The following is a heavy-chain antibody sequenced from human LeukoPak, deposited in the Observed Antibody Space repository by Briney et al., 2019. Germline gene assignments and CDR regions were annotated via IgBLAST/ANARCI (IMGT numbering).Heavy chain of an antibody. D-gene: IGHD6-13*01. V-gene: IGHV3-11*04. CDR3: ARVGGAAAGYYYYYYMDV. J-gene: IGHJ6*03. CDR2: ISSSGSTI. CDR1: GFTFSDYY. Sequence: PGGSLRLSCAASGFTFSDYYMSWIRQAPGKGLEWVSYISSSGSTIYYADSVKGRFTISRDNAKNTLYLQMNSLRAEDTAVYYCARVGGAAAGYYYYYYMDVWGKGTTVTVSS.